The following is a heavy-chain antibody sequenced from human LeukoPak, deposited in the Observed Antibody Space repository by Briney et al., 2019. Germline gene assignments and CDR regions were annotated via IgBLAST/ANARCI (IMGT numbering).Heavy chain of an antibody. CDR2: ISSSGSTI. D-gene: IGHD1-14*01. Sequence: GGSLRLSCAASGFTFSSYEMNWVRQAPGKGLEWVSYISSSGSTIYYADSVKGRFTISRDNAKNSLYLHMNSLRAKDTAVYYCARVEPPSDYWGQGTLVTVSS. J-gene: IGHJ4*02. V-gene: IGHV3-48*03. CDR3: ARVEPPSDY. CDR1: GFTFSSYE.